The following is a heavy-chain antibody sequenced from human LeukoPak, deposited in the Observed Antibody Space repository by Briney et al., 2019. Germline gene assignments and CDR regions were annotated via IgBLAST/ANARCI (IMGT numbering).Heavy chain of an antibody. J-gene: IGHJ4*02. CDR1: GFTFSSYA. CDR3: AKDHGSGKQLVGFSY. D-gene: IGHD6-6*01. V-gene: IGHV3-30*02. CDR2: IRYDGSNK. Sequence: GGSLRLSCAASGFTFSSYAMGWVRQAPGKGLEWVAFIRYDGSNKYYADSVKGRFTISRDNSKNTLYLQMNSLRAEDTAVYYCAKDHGSGKQLVGFSYWGQGTLVTVSS.